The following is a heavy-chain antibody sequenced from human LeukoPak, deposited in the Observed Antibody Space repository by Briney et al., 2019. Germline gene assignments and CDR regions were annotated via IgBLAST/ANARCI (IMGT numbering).Heavy chain of an antibody. CDR1: GGTFSSYG. J-gene: IGHJ6*02. V-gene: IGHV1-69*01. CDR2: IIPIFGTP. Sequence: RASVKVSCKASGGTFSSYGISWVRQAPGQGLEWMGGIIPIFGTPNYAQKFQGRVMITADESTSTAYMELSSLRSEDTAVYYCARGSGTITMVRGVFYGMDVWGQGTTVTVSS. D-gene: IGHD3-10*01. CDR3: ARGSGTITMVRGVFYGMDV.